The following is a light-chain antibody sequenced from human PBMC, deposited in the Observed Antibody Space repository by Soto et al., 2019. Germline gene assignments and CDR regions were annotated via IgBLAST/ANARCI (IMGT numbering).Light chain of an antibody. V-gene: IGKV3-20*01. J-gene: IGKJ1*01. CDR1: QSVSSSY. Sequence: EIVLTQSPGTLSLSPGERATLSCRASQSVSSSYLAWYQQKPGQAPRLLIYGAASRATGIPDRFSGSGSGTDFTLTISRLEGEDFAVYYCQQDGSSPRTFGQGAKVEIK. CDR2: GAA. CDR3: QQDGSSPRT.